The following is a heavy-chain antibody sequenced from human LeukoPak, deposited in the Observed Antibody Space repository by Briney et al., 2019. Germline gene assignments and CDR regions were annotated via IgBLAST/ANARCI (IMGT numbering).Heavy chain of an antibody. V-gene: IGHV3-30*03. D-gene: IGHD7-27*01. CDR2: ISHDGSDD. CDR1: GLSFSTYG. J-gene: IGHJ4*01. Sequence: GGSLRLSCVASGLSFSTYGMHWVRQFPGKGLEWVALISHDGSDDYYGDSVKGRFTISRDNSQNTLYLQMNSLGPEDTALYYCVAPSTVPSNWETLEYWGYGTLVTVSS. CDR3: VAPSTVPSNWETLEY.